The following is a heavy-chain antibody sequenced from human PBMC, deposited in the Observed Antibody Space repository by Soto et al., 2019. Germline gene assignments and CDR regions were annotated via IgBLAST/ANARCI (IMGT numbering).Heavy chain of an antibody. V-gene: IGHV4-30-4*01. CDR2: IYYSGST. CDR1: GGSISSGDYY. J-gene: IGHJ4*02. CDR3: AVSIGARYFDY. D-gene: IGHD6-6*01. Sequence: QVQLQESGPGLVKPSQTLSLTCTVSGGSISSGDYYWSWIRQPPGKGLEWIGYIYYSGSTYYNPSIKSLVTISVDTSKNQFYLKLSSVTAADTAVYSCAVSIGARYFDYWGQGTLVTVSS.